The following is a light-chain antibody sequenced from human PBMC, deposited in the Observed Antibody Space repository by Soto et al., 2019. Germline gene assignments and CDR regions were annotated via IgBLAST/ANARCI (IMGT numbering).Light chain of an antibody. J-gene: IGLJ1*01. CDR3: GTWDSSLSAYV. CDR2: DNN. Sequence: QSVLTQPPSVSAAPGQKVTISCSGSSSNIGNNDVSWYQQLPGTAPKLLIYDNNKRPSGIPDRFSGSKSGTSATLGITGLQTGDEADYYCGTWDSSLSAYVFGTGTKLTV. V-gene: IGLV1-51*01. CDR1: SSNIGNND.